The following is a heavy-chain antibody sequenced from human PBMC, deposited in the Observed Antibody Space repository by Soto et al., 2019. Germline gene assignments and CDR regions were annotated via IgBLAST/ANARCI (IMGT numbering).Heavy chain of an antibody. CDR3: ARARFCTSTSCYHYFDF. Sequence: SETLSLTCTVSGGSISSSSWSWIRQPPGRGLEWIGYIYNNGRTDYNPSLKSRVTISVDTSKNHFSLKLSSVTPADTAVYYCARARFCTSTSCYHYFDFWGQGTLVTVPQ. V-gene: IGHV4-59*01. J-gene: IGHJ4*02. D-gene: IGHD2-2*01. CDR1: GGSISSSS. CDR2: IYNNGRT.